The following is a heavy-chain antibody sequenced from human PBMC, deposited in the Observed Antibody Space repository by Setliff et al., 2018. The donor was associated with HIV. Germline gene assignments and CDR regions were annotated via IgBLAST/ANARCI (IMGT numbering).Heavy chain of an antibody. D-gene: IGHD2-21*02. CDR2: IYYRGNT. J-gene: IGHJ1*01. CDR1: GGSVSSSSSY. V-gene: IGHV4-39*01. CDR3: ARHYGAVKSVVTVVAKYFPH. Sequence: SETLSLTCTVSGGSVSSSSSYWGWIRQPPGKGLEWIGSIYYRGNTYYNPSLKSRVTISVDTSKNQFSLKLTSVTAADTAVYYCARHYGAVKSVVTVVAKYFPHWGQGTLVTVSS.